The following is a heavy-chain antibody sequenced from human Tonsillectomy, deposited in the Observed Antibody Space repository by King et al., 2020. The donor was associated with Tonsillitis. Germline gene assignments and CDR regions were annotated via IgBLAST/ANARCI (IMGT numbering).Heavy chain of an antibody. J-gene: IGHJ3*02. V-gene: IGHV3-23*04. Sequence: VQLVESGGGLVQPGGSRRLSCAASGITFRNYAMTWVRQAPGRGLQWVASISGNGDGVDYADSVKGRFTISRDTSSNTVDLQLNSLGGEDTAVYYCAKDLRPPVFNRSEGGLHIWGQGTMVTVSS. CDR3: AKDLRPPVFNRSEGGLHI. CDR1: GITFRNYA. D-gene: IGHD2-15*01. CDR2: ISGNGDGV.